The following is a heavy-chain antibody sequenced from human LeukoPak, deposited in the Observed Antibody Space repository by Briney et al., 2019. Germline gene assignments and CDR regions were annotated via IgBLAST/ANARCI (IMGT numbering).Heavy chain of an antibody. Sequence: GGSLRLSCAASGFTFSTYNMTWVRQAPGKGLEWVSSISSTGSAKYYADSVRGRFTISRDNANHSLYLQMNSLRAEDTAVYYCAKERRGYSYGYIDYWGQGSLVSVSS. CDR1: GFTFSTYN. D-gene: IGHD5-18*01. CDR3: AKERRGYSYGYIDY. J-gene: IGHJ4*02. CDR2: ISSTGSAK. V-gene: IGHV3-21*01.